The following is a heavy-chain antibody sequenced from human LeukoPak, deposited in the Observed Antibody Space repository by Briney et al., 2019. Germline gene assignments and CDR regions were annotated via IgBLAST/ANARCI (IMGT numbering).Heavy chain of an antibody. J-gene: IGHJ3*02. CDR1: GFTFSSYS. Sequence: PGGSLRLSCAASGFTFSSYSMNWVRQAPGKGLEWVSSISSSSSYIYYADSEKGRFTISRDNAKKSLYLQMNSLRAEDTAVYYCARGDPAVLDAFDIWGQGTMVTVSS. V-gene: IGHV3-21*01. D-gene: IGHD6-13*01. CDR3: ARGDPAVLDAFDI. CDR2: ISSSSSYI.